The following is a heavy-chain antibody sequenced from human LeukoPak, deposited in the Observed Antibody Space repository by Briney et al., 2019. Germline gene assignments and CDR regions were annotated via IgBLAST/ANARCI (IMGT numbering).Heavy chain of an antibody. D-gene: IGHD4-17*01. Sequence: PSETLSLTCAVYGGSFSGYYWSWIRQPPRKGLEWIGEINHSGSTNYNPSLKSRVTISVDTSKNQFSLKLSSVTAADTAVYYCARDDYGDYGLDYWGQGTLVTVSS. CDR1: GGSFSGYY. V-gene: IGHV4-34*09. CDR2: INHSGST. CDR3: ARDDYGDYGLDY. J-gene: IGHJ4*02.